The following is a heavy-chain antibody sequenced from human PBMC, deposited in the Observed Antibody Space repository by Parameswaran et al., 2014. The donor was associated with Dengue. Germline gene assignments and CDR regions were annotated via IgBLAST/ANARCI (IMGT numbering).Heavy chain of an antibody. CDR3: ARGPRREGWSGYPTRYYYYGMDV. V-gene: IGHV4-34*01. CDR2: INHSGST. D-gene: IGHD3-3*01. Sequence: RWIRQPQEGLEWIGEINHSGSTNYNPSLKSRVTISVDTSKNQFSLKLSSVTAADTAVYYCARGPRREGWSGYPTRYYYYGMDVWGQGTTVTVSS. J-gene: IGHJ6*02.